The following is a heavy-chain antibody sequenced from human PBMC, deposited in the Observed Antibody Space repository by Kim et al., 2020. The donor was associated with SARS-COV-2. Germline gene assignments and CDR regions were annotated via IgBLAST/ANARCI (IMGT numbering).Heavy chain of an antibody. CDR1: GGSISHYH. CDR2: IYLDGSI. CDR3: ARRPPGDGWYFDR. Sequence: SETLSLTCTVSGGSISHYHWSWIRQPPGKGLEWVGRIYLDGSIDYNPSLKSRVTMSVDTSTNQLSLKMTSVTAADTAVYFCARRPPGDGWYFDRWGRG. V-gene: IGHV4-4*07. D-gene: IGHD3-10*01. J-gene: IGHJ2*01.